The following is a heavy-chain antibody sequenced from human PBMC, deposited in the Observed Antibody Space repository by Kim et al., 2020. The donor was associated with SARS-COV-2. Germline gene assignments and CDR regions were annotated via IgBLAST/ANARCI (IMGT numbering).Heavy chain of an antibody. V-gene: IGHV4-4*02. Sequence: SETLSLTCAVSGGSISSSNWWSWVRQPPGKGLEWIGEIYHSGSTNYNPSLKSRVTISVDKSKNQFSLKLSSVTAADTAVYYCARTQVVAATYGVDPWGQGTLVTVSS. D-gene: IGHD2-15*01. CDR3: ARTQVVAATYGVDP. J-gene: IGHJ5*02. CDR1: GGSISSSNW. CDR2: IYHSGST.